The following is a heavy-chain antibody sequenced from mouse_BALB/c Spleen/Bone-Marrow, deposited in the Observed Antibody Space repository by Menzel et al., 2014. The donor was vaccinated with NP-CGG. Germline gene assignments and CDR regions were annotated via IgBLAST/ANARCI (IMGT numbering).Heavy chain of an antibody. CDR2: INSGGRYA. J-gene: IGHJ2*01. D-gene: IGHD2-4*01. CDR1: GFTFSNYG. Sequence: VESGRDLVKPGGSLKLSCAASGFTFSNYGMSWVRQTPDKRLEWVATINSGGRYAFYPDNAKNTLYLQMSSLKSEDTAMYYCVRRSDYDYFDYWGQGTTLTVSS. V-gene: IGHV5-6*02. CDR3: VRRSDYDYFDY.